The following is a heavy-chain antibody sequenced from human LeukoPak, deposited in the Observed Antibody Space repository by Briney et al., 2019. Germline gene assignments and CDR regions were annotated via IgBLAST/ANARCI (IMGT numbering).Heavy chain of an antibody. D-gene: IGHD3-22*01. CDR1: GGSINTNNYH. Sequence: SETLSLTCTVSGGSINTNNYHWGWIRQPPGKGLEWIGSIYHSGSTYSNPSLKSRLTMSADTSKNQFSLRLSSVTAADTAVYYCARHSFYYDSNGYYYFFDPWGQGTLVTVSS. J-gene: IGHJ5*02. CDR3: ARHSFYYDSNGYYYFFDP. V-gene: IGHV4-39*01. CDR2: IYHSGST.